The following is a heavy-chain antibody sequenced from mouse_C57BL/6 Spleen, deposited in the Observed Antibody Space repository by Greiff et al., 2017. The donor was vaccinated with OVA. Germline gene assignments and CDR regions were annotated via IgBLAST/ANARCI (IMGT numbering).Heavy chain of an antibody. CDR3: ARNSPLRAMDY. V-gene: IGHV2-2*01. J-gene: IGHJ4*01. D-gene: IGHD3-2*02. Sequence: VKLQQSGPGLVQPSQSLSITCTVSGFSLTSYGVHWVRQSPGKGLEWLGVIWSDGSTDYNAAFISSRSISKDNSKSQVFFKMNILQADDTAIYYCARNSPLRAMDYWGQGTSGTVSS. CDR2: IWSDGST. CDR1: GFSLTSYG.